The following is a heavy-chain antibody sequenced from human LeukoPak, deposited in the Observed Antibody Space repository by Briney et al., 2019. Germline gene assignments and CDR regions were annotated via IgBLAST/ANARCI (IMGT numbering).Heavy chain of an antibody. CDR2: ISSSSSTI. Sequence: GGSLRLSCAASGFTFSSYSMNWVRQAPGKGLEWVSYISSSSSTIYYADSVKGRFTISRDNSKNTLYLQMNSLRAEDTAVYYCAKDLYSWGQGTPVTVSS. CDR1: GFTFSSYS. J-gene: IGHJ4*02. D-gene: IGHD2-2*02. CDR3: AKDLYS. V-gene: IGHV3-48*01.